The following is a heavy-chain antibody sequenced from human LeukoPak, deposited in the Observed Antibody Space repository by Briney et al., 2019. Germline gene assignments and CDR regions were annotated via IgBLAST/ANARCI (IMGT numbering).Heavy chain of an antibody. CDR3: ARDVLHRIHYDSSAYYPGSSY. CDR1: GYTFTSYG. Sequence: ASVKVSCKASGYTFTSYGITWVRQAPGQGLEWMGWISAYNAYTYYAQKLRGRVTMTTDTSTSTAYMELRSLRSDDTAVYYCARDVLHRIHYDSSAYYPGSSYWGQGTLVTVSS. V-gene: IGHV1-18*01. J-gene: IGHJ4*02. D-gene: IGHD3-22*01. CDR2: ISAYNAYT.